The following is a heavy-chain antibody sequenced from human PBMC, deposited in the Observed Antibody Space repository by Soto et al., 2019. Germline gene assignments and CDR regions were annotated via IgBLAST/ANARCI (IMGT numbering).Heavy chain of an antibody. D-gene: IGHD5-12*01. CDR1: GFSFGTYS. CDR3: ARLYYDYV. CDR2: IDSDGDTI. V-gene: IGHV3-48*02. Sequence: GGSLRLSCAASGFSFGTYSMNWVRQAPGKGLEWVSYIDSDGDTIWYAESVKGRFTISRDNAKNLLYLQMNSLRDEDTAVYYCARLYYDYVRGKGTAVTVSS. J-gene: IGHJ6*04.